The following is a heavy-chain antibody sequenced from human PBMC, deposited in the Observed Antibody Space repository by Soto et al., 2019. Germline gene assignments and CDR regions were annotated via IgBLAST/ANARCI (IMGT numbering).Heavy chain of an antibody. CDR3: AAGIAAAGTPPFDY. J-gene: IGHJ4*02. CDR1: GSTLTELS. V-gene: IGHV1-24*01. Sequence: QVQLVQSGAEVKKPGASVKVSCKVSGSTLTELSMHWVRQAPGTGLEWMGGFDPEDGETIYAQKFQGRVTMTEDTSTDTAYMELSSLRSEDTAVYYCAAGIAAAGTPPFDYWGQGTLVTVSS. CDR2: FDPEDGET. D-gene: IGHD6-13*01.